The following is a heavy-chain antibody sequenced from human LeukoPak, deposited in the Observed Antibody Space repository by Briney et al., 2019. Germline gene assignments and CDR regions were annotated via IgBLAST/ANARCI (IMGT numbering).Heavy chain of an antibody. D-gene: IGHD3-3*01. CDR3: ARGARITIFGVVIMLFDY. CDR2: INPNSGGT. Sequence: ASVKVSCKASGYTFTGYDMHWVRQAPGQGLEWMGWINPNSGGTNYAQKFQGRVTMTRDTSISTAYMELSRLRSDDTAVYYCARGARITIFGVVIMLFDYWGQGTLVTVSS. CDR1: GYTFTGYD. V-gene: IGHV1-2*02. J-gene: IGHJ4*02.